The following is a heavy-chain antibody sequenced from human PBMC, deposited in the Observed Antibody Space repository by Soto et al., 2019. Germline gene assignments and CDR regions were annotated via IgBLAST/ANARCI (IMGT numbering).Heavy chain of an antibody. Sequence: ASVKVSCKASGYTFTSYHMHWVQQAPGQGLEWMGIINPSGGSTSYAQKFQGRVTMTRDTSTSTVYMELSSLRAEDTAVYYCAHFDWFIDYWGQGTLVTVSS. V-gene: IGHV1-46*01. CDR1: GYTFTSYH. D-gene: IGHD3-9*01. CDR3: AHFDWFIDY. CDR2: INPSGGST. J-gene: IGHJ4*02.